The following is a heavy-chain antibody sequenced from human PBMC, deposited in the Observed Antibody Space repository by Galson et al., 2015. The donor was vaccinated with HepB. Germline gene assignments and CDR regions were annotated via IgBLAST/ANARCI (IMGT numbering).Heavy chain of an antibody. V-gene: IGHV4-34*01. CDR1: GGSFSGYY. J-gene: IGHJ4*02. Sequence: LTCAVYGGSFSGYYWSWIRQPPGKGLEWIGEINHSGSTNYNPSLKSRVTISVDTSKNQFSLKLSSVTAADTAVYYCARAPLGDYVWGSYRYYLRGLYYFDYWGQGTLVTVSS. CDR3: ARAPLGDYVWGSYRYYLRGLYYFDY. CDR2: INHSGST. D-gene: IGHD3-16*02.